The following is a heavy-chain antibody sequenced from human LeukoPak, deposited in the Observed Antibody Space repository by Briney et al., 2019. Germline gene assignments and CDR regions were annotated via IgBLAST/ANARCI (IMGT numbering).Heavy chain of an antibody. D-gene: IGHD6-19*01. CDR3: ARGAVAGMFLDY. Sequence: GRSLRLSCAASGFTFSSYGMHWVRQAPGKGLEWVAVIWYDGSNKYYADSVKGRFTISRDNSKNTLYLQMNSLRAEDTAVYYCARGAVAGMFLDYWGQGTLVTVSS. CDR1: GFTFSSYG. V-gene: IGHV3-33*01. J-gene: IGHJ4*02. CDR2: IWYDGSNK.